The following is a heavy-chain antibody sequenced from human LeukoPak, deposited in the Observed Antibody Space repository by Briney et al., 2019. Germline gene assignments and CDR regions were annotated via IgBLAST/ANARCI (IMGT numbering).Heavy chain of an antibody. CDR3: ARESGSSSWYEAFDI. CDR1: GFTFSSYG. D-gene: IGHD6-13*01. CDR2: INSDGSST. J-gene: IGHJ3*02. V-gene: IGHV3-74*01. Sequence: GGSLRLSCAASGFTFSSYGMHWVRQAPGKGLVWVSRINSDGSSTSYADSVKGRFTISRDNAKDTLYLQMNSLRAEDTAVYYCARESGSSSWYEAFDIWGQGTMVTVSS.